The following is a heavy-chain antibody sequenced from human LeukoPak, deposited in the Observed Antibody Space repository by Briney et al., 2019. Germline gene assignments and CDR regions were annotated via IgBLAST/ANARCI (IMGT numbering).Heavy chain of an antibody. V-gene: IGHV3-66*01. D-gene: IGHD6-19*01. CDR3: ASIAVTGGYFDN. J-gene: IGHJ4*02. CDR1: GFTVSSKY. Sequence: GGSLRLSCAASGFTVSSKYMVWVRQAPGKGLEWVSVIYGDSTTYYPDSVKGRFNISRDNSKNTVYLQVNSLRAEDTAVYYCASIAVTGGYFDNWGQGTLVAVSS. CDR2: IYGDSTT.